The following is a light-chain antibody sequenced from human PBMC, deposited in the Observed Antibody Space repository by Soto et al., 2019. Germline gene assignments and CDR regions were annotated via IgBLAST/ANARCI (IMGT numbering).Light chain of an antibody. V-gene: IGLV1-51*01. CDR3: SSYTTINTLFFV. Sequence: QSVLTQSPSVSAAPGQKVTISCSGSSSNIGNNYISWYQQLPGTAPKLLIYDNNKRPSGIPDRFSGSKSGNTASLTISGLQSEDEADYYCSSYTTINTLFFVFGNGTKLTVL. J-gene: IGLJ1*01. CDR1: SSNIGNNY. CDR2: DNN.